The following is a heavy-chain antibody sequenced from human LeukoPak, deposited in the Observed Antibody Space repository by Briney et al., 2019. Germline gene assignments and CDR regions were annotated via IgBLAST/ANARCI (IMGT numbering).Heavy chain of an antibody. D-gene: IGHD6-13*01. V-gene: IGHV3-30*18. CDR1: EFTFSTYG. Sequence: GGSLRLSCAASEFTFSTYGMHWVRQAPGKGLEWVAVVSYDGSYKFYADSVKGRFTISRDNSKSTLYLQMNSLRAEDTAVYYCAKDRYSGLNTIDYWGQGTLVTVSS. CDR3: AKDRYSGLNTIDY. CDR2: VSYDGSYK. J-gene: IGHJ4*02.